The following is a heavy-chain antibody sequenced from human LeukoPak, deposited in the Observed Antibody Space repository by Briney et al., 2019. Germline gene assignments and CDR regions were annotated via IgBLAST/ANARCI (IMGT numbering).Heavy chain of an antibody. Sequence: GGSLRLSCAASGFXVSSKYISWVRQAPGKGLEWVSVMYSGGSKYYADSVKGRFTISRDNSKNTLYLQMNTLRAEDTAVYYCARDRGGYSDYEYYYSGMDVWGQGTTVTVSS. V-gene: IGHV3-53*01. J-gene: IGHJ6*02. D-gene: IGHD5-12*01. CDR1: GFXVSSKY. CDR3: ARDRGGYSDYEYYYSGMDV. CDR2: MYSGGSK.